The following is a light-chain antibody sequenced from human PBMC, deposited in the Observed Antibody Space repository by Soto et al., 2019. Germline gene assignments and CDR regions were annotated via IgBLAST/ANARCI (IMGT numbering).Light chain of an antibody. V-gene: IGLV3-9*01. Sequence: SYELTQPLSVSVALGQTARITRGGNNIGSRHVHWYQQKTGQAPVLVIYRDYNRPSGIHERFSGSNSVNAATLSSSRAQAGDEADYYCQVWDSSTQVVFGGRTKVTVL. CDR3: QVWDSSTQVV. J-gene: IGLJ2*01. CDR2: RDY. CDR1: NIGSRH.